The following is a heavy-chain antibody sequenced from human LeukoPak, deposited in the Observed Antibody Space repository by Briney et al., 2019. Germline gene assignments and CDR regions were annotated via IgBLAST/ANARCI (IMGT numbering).Heavy chain of an antibody. CDR2: IYTSGST. Sequence: PSETLSLTCTVSGGSISSYYWSWIRQPAGKGLEWIGRIYTSGSTNYNPSLKSRVTMSVDTSKNQFSLKLSSVTTADTAVYYCARDIAAGSNSYYFDYWGQGTLVTVSS. D-gene: IGHD6-13*01. V-gene: IGHV4-4*07. CDR3: ARDIAAGSNSYYFDY. CDR1: GGSISSYY. J-gene: IGHJ4*02.